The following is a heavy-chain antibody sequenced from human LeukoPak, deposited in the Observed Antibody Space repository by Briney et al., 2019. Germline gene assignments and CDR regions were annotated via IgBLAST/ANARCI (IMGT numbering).Heavy chain of an antibody. CDR1: DGSFSSSSDS. Sequence: SETLSLTCTVSDGSFSSSSDSWGWIRQPPGKGVEWIGSMHYSGTTYYNPSLNSRVTISIDASKNQFSLRLTSVTAADTAVYYCARDSPDVTFAFDNWGRGTLVTVSS. J-gene: IGHJ4*02. CDR3: ARDSPDVTFAFDN. D-gene: IGHD3/OR15-3a*01. V-gene: IGHV4-39*07. CDR2: MHYSGTT.